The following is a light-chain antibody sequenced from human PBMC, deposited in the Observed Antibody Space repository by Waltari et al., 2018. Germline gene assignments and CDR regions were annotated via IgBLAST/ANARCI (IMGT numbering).Light chain of an antibody. CDR1: RRDVGAYNL. CDR2: GVT. J-gene: IGLJ3*02. CDR3: SSYTQSRTRV. V-gene: IGLV2-23*02. Sequence: QSALTQSASVAGSPGQSITIPCTGTRRDVGAYNLVSWYQHLPGRAPKLILSGVTKRPSGISDRFSGSKSGNTASLTISGLQSEDEADYYCSSYTQSRTRVFGGGTKVTVL.